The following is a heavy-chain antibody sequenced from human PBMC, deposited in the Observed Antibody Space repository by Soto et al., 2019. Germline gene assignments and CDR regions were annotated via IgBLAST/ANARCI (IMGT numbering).Heavy chain of an antibody. CDR2: ISSNGGST. Sequence: GGSLRLSCAASGFTFSSYAMHWVRQAPGKGLEYVSAISSNGGSTYYANSVKGRFTISRDNSKNTLYLQMGSLRAEDMAVYYCARDLGDIVVVPAAMGSDYWGQGTLVTVSS. V-gene: IGHV3-64*01. D-gene: IGHD2-2*01. J-gene: IGHJ4*02. CDR1: GFTFSSYA. CDR3: ARDLGDIVVVPAAMGSDY.